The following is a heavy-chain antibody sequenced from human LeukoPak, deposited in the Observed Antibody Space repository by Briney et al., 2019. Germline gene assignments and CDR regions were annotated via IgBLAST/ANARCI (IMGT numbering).Heavy chain of an antibody. Sequence: GGSLRLSCAAAGFTFSSYWMSWVRQAPGKGLEWVANIKQDGSEKYYVDSVKGRFTISRDNAKNSLYLQMNSLRAEDTAVYYCARDKVDIVVVPAKESDYKYYYFMDVWGKGTTVTVSS. V-gene: IGHV3-7*01. CDR1: GFTFSSYW. J-gene: IGHJ6*03. CDR3: ARDKVDIVVVPAKESDYKYYYFMDV. D-gene: IGHD2-2*01. CDR2: IKQDGSEK.